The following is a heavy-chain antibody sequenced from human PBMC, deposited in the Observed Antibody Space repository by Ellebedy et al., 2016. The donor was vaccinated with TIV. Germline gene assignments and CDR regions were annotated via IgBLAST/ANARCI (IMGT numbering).Heavy chain of an antibody. V-gene: IGHV3-23*01. D-gene: IGHD2-15*01. CDR1: GFTFSSSG. CDR2: ISGSGQNT. J-gene: IGHJ4*02. CDR3: ARGWSTPDS. Sequence: GESLKISCAASGFTFSSSGMSWVRQAPGKGLEWVSGISGSGQNTYYADSVKGRFTISRDNAQNTLFLQMNSLRVEDTAVYYCARGWSTPDSWGQGTLVIVSS.